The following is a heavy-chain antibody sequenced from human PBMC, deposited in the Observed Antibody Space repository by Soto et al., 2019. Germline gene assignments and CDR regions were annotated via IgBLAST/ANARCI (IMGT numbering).Heavy chain of an antibody. D-gene: IGHD6-19*01. CDR2: IAASGATT. V-gene: IGHV3-23*01. CDR3: AKDRGGSGWRFDY. Sequence: GGSLRLSCAASGFTFGDYAMSWVRQAPGKGLEWVSAIAASGATTYYADSVKGRLTVSRDNSKNTLYLQMNSLRAEDTAVYYCAKDRGGSGWRFDYWGQGTLVTVSS. CDR1: GFTFGDYA. J-gene: IGHJ4*02.